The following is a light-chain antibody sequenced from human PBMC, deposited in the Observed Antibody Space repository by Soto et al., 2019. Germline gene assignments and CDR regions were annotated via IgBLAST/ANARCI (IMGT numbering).Light chain of an antibody. Sequence: EIVLTQSPATLSLSPGERATRSCRASQSVSSYLAWYQQKPGQAPRLLIYGASSRATGIPDRFSGSGSGTDFTLTISRLEPEDFAVYYCQQYGSSPTFGQGTRLEIK. J-gene: IGKJ5*01. V-gene: IGKV3-20*01. CDR2: GAS. CDR3: QQYGSSPT. CDR1: QSVSSY.